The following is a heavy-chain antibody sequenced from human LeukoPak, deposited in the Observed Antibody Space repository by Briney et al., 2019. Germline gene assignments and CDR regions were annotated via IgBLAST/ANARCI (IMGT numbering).Heavy chain of an antibody. CDR3: AKEGSDAFDI. V-gene: IGHV3-30*18. J-gene: IGHJ3*02. CDR1: GFTLRNYG. Sequence: GSLRLPCAGSGFTLRNYGLQRVRQTSSKGLEWVAVISYDGSNKYYADSVKGRFTISRDNSKNTLYLQMNSLRAEDTAVYYCAKEGSDAFDIWSQGTMVTVSS. CDR2: ISYDGSNK.